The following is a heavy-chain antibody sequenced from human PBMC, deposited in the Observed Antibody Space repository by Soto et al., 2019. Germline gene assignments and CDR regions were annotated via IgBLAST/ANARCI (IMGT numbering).Heavy chain of an antibody. J-gene: IGHJ4*02. V-gene: IGHV3-30*18. Sequence: QVQLVESGGGVVQPGRSLRLSCAASGFTFSSYGMHWVRQAPGKGLEWVAVISYDGSNKYYADSVKGRFTISRDNSKNTLYLQMNSLRAEDTAVYYCAKDRAPGYYDSSGYLFDYWGQGTLVTVSS. CDR2: ISYDGSNK. CDR3: AKDRAPGYYDSSGYLFDY. CDR1: GFTFSSYG. D-gene: IGHD3-22*01.